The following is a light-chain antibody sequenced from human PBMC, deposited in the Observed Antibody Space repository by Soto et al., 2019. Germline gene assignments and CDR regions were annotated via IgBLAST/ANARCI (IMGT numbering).Light chain of an antibody. Sequence: EIVLTQSPGTLSLSPGERATLSCRASQSVSSSYLAWYQQKPGQAPRLLIYGASSRATGIPDRFSGSGSGTDFTLTISRLEPEDFAVYYCQQFFGGGPKVEIK. CDR2: GAS. CDR3: QQF. J-gene: IGKJ4*01. CDR1: QSVSSSY. V-gene: IGKV3-20*01.